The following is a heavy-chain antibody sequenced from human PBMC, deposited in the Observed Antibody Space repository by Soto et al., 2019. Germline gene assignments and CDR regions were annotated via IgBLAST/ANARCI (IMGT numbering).Heavy chain of an antibody. CDR3: ARERRGGDIDY. J-gene: IGHJ4*02. V-gene: IGHV1-3*01. CDR1: GYTFTSYA. CDR2: INAGNGNT. Sequence: ASVKVSCKASGYTFTSYAMHWVRQAPGQRLEWMGWINAGNGNTKYSQKFQGRVTITGDTSASTAYMELSSLRSEDTAVYYCARERRGGDIDYWGQGTLVTVSS. D-gene: IGHD2-21*01.